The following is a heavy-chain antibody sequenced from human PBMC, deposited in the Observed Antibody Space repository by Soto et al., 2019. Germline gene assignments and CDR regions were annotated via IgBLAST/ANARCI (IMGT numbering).Heavy chain of an antibody. J-gene: IGHJ6*02. D-gene: IGHD5-12*01. CDR2: IYYSGST. CDR3: ARRRGFPYYYGMDV. Sequence: ETLSLTCTVSGGSVSSGSYYWSWIRQPPGKGLEWIGYIYYSGSTNYNPSLKSRVTISVDTSKNQFSLKLSSVTAADTAVYYCARRRGFPYYYGMDVWGQGTTVTVSS. CDR1: GGSVSSGSYY. V-gene: IGHV4-61*01.